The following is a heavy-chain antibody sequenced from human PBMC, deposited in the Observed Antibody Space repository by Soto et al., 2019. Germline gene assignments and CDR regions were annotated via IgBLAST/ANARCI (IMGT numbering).Heavy chain of an antibody. CDR1: GGSISSGDYY. CDR2: IYYSGST. V-gene: IGHV4-30-4*01. CDR3: ARDSYYYGSGSYYKRPKGYYYYGMDV. J-gene: IGHJ6*02. Sequence: QVQLQESGPGLVKPSQTLSLTCTVSGGSISSGDYYWSWIRQPPGKGLEWIGYIYYSGSTYYNPSLKRRVTISVDTSKNQFSLKLSSVTAADTAVYYCARDSYYYGSGSYYKRPKGYYYYGMDVWGQGTTVTVSS. D-gene: IGHD3-10*01.